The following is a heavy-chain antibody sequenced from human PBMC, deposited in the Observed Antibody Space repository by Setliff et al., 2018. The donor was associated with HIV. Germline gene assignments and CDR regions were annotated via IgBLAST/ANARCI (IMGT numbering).Heavy chain of an antibody. CDR3: ARDFTYDYDSSGPG. Sequence: ASVKVSCKTSGYTFTGYYIHWVRQVPGQGLGWMGRINPNTGGTDYAQKFQGRVTMTGDTSISTAYMELSRLRSDDTAVYYCARDFTYDYDSSGPGWGQGTLVTVSS. D-gene: IGHD3-22*01. J-gene: IGHJ4*02. CDR2: INPNTGGT. CDR1: GYTFTGYY. V-gene: IGHV1-2*06.